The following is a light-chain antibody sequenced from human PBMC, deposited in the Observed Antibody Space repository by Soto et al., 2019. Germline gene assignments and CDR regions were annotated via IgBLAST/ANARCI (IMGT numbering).Light chain of an antibody. Sequence: DIRMTQSPSTLSASVGDRVTITCRASQSINNWLAWYQQKPGKAPKLLIYDGFSLESGVPFRFSGSGFGTEFTLTISSLQPDESATYYCQQYKRHTLTFCGGTTVEIK. CDR2: DGF. CDR3: QQYKRHTLT. CDR1: QSINNW. J-gene: IGKJ4*01. V-gene: IGKV1-5*01.